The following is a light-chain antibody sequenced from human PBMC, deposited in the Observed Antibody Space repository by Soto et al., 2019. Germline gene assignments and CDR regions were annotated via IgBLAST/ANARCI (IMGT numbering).Light chain of an antibody. J-gene: IGLJ1*01. CDR2: GNS. V-gene: IGLV1-40*01. CDR3: GTWDSSLSIFV. CDR1: SSNIGAGYD. Sequence: QSVLTQPPSVSGAPGQRVTISCTGSSSNIGAGYDVHWYQQLPGTAPKLLIYGNSNRPSGVPDRFSGPKSGTSASLAITGLQAGDEADYYCGTWDSSLSIFVFGTGTKVPS.